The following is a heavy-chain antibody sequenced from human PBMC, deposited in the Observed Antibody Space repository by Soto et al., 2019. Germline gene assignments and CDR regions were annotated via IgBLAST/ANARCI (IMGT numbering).Heavy chain of an antibody. J-gene: IGHJ4*02. Sequence: PSQTLSLTCAISGDSVSSNSAAWNWIRQSPSRGLEWLGRTYYRSKWYNDYAVSVKSRITINPDTSKNQFSLQLNSVTPEDTAVYYCARRVLGYCSGGSCYGNFDYWGQGTLVTVSS. V-gene: IGHV6-1*01. D-gene: IGHD2-15*01. CDR1: GDSVSSNSAA. CDR3: ARRVLGYCSGGSCYGNFDY. CDR2: TYYRSKWYN.